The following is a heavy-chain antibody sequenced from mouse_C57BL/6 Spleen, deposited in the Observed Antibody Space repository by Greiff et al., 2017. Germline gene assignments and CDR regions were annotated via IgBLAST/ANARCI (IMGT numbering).Heavy chain of an antibody. CDR1: GFTFSDYG. D-gene: IGHD1-2*01. J-gene: IGHJ3*01. CDR2: ISNLAYSI. CDR3: GRHRLGLGY. Sequence: EVKLEESGGGLVQPGGSLTLSCAASGFTFSDYGMAWVRQAPRQGPEWVAFISNLAYSIYYADTVTGRFTITKENAQNPLYLEMSSLRSEDTAMYYCGRHRLGLGYWGQGILVNVSA. V-gene: IGHV5-15*04.